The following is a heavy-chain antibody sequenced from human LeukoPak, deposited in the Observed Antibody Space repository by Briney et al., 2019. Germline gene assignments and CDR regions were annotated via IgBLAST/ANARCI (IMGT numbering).Heavy chain of an antibody. CDR2: IYPGDSDT. J-gene: IGHJ4*02. CDR3: ARHDNYYDSSGCPDY. D-gene: IGHD3-22*01. Sequence: KDGESLKISCKGSGYSFTSYWIGWVRQMPGKGLEWMGIIYPGDSDTRYSPSFQGQATISADKSISTAYLKWSSLKASDTAMYYCARHDNYYDSSGCPDYWGQGTLVTVSS. CDR1: GYSFTSYW. V-gene: IGHV5-51*01.